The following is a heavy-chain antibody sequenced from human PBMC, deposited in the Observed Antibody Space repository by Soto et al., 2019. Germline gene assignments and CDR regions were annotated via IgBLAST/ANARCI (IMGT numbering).Heavy chain of an antibody. CDR1: GGSISSYY. Sequence: SETLSLTCTVSGGSISSYYWSWIRQPPGKGLEWIGYIYYSGSTNYNPSLKSRVTISVDTSKNQFSLKLSSVTAADTAVYYCARDLRITMVRGVIITSLLAFDPWGQGTLVTVSS. V-gene: IGHV4-59*01. CDR2: IYYSGST. CDR3: ARDLRITMVRGVIITSLLAFDP. J-gene: IGHJ5*02. D-gene: IGHD3-10*01.